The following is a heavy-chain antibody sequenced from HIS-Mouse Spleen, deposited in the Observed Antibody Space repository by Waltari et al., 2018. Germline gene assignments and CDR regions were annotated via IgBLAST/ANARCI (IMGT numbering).Heavy chain of an antibody. J-gene: IGHJ4*02. CDR3: AREGLERYYFDY. V-gene: IGHV4-59*01. Sequence: QVQLQESGPGLVKPSETLSLTCTVSGGSISSYYWSWIRQPPGKGLEWIGYIYYSGSTNYNPSRKSRVTISVDTSKNQFSLKLSSVTAADTAVYYCAREGLERYYFDYWGQGTLVTVSS. CDR2: IYYSGST. D-gene: IGHD1-1*01. CDR1: GGSISSYY.